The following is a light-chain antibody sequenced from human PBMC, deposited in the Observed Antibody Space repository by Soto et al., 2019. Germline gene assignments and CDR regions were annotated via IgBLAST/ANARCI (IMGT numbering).Light chain of an antibody. Sequence: QSALTKPASVSGSPGQSITISCTGTSSDVGGYNYVSWYQQHPGKAPKLTIYDVTNRPSGVSNRFSGSKSGNTASLSISGLHGEDEADDYCISYTSSSTHVVFGGGTKVAVL. CDR1: SSDVGGYNY. CDR3: ISYTSSSTHVV. V-gene: IGLV2-14*01. CDR2: DVT. J-gene: IGLJ2*01.